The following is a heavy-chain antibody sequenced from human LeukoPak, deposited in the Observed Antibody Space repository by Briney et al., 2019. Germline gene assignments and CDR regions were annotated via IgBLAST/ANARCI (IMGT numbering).Heavy chain of an antibody. J-gene: IGHJ4*02. CDR1: GFTFSSYA. CDR2: ISGSGGST. CDR3: AKREMIWYSSSWYEPEWH. Sequence: PGGSLRLSCAASGFTFSSYAMSWVRQAPGKGLEWVSAISGSGGSTYYADSVKGRFTISRDNSKNTLYLQMNSLRAEDTAVYYCAKREMIWYSSSWYEPEWHWGQGTLVTVSS. D-gene: IGHD6-13*01. V-gene: IGHV3-23*01.